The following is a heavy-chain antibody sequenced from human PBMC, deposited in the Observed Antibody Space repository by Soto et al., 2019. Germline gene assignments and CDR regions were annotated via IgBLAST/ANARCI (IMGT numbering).Heavy chain of an antibody. CDR1: GFSLSSHS. CDR2: VKFDGSAE. J-gene: IGHJ4*02. V-gene: IGHV3-7*01. Sequence: DVYLVESGGGLVQRGGSLRVSCAASGFSLSSHSMSWVRQARGKGLEWVASVKFDGSAEFYLDSVKGRFTISRDHAENILYLQMDNLRDEDTAVYYCARLVNDVTTYEYWGQGTLVTVSS. CDR3: ARLVNDVTTYEY. D-gene: IGHD1-1*01.